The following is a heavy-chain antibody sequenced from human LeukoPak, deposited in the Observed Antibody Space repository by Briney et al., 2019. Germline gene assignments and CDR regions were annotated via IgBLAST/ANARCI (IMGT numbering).Heavy chain of an antibody. Sequence: PSETLSLTCSVSGGSISSSSYYWAWIRQPPGTGLEWIGSIYYSGSTYYNPALKSRVTISVDTSKNQFSLKLSSVTAADTAVYYCVRDDYYGSGSYPVGQGALVTVSS. CDR2: IYYSGST. CDR1: GGSISSSSYY. V-gene: IGHV4-39*01. CDR3: VRDDYYGSGSYP. D-gene: IGHD3-10*01. J-gene: IGHJ5*02.